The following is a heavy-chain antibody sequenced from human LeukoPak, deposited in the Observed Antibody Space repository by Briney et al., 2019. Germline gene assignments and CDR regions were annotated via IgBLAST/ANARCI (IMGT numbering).Heavy chain of an antibody. CDR2: ISYDGSHT. D-gene: IGHD2-15*01. V-gene: IGHV3-30*01. CDR3: AREEQDLVRDYYIDV. Sequence: PGGSLRLSCAASGFIFSNFAMHWVRQAPGKGLEWVALISYDGSHTYYADSMKGRFTISRDNSRNVLYLQMTSLSGDDSAVYYCAREEQDLVRDYYIDVWGKGTTVTVSS. J-gene: IGHJ6*03. CDR1: GFIFSNFA.